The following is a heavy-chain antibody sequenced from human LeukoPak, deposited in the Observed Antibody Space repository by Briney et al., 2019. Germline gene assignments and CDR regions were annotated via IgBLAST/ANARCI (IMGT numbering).Heavy chain of an antibody. V-gene: IGHV3-33*01. CDR3: ARTGSGYSSSWYVNY. Sequence: PGGSLRLSCAASGFTFSSYGMHWVRQAPGKGLEWVAVIWYDGSNKYYADSVKGRFTISRDNSNNTLYLQMNSLRAEDTAVYYCARTGSGYSSSWYVNYWGQGTLVTVSS. J-gene: IGHJ4*02. CDR1: GFTFSSYG. D-gene: IGHD6-13*01. CDR2: IWYDGSNK.